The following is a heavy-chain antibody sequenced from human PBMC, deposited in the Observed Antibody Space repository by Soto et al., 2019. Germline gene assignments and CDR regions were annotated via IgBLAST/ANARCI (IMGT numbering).Heavy chain of an antibody. CDR2: ITNDGNNE. D-gene: IGHD1-26*01. V-gene: IGHV3-30*02. CDR3: AKEGPGGGRHFYYAMDV. Sequence: GGSLRLSCAASGFVFSYYVMHWVRQAPGKGLGWVALITNDGNNEYYRESVKGRFSISRGRSTNTVDLLMNSLRPEGTGVYYCAKEGPGGGRHFYYAMDVWGQGTTVTVSS. CDR1: GFVFSYYV. J-gene: IGHJ6*02.